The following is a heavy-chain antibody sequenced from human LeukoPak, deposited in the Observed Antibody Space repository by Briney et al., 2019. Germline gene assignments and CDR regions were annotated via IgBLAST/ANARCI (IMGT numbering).Heavy chain of an antibody. V-gene: IGHV3-23*01. CDR1: GFAFGRVA. CDR2: ISNSGTIT. CDR3: ARDPSGDYIGAFDM. Sequence: GGSLRLSCAVSGFAFGRVAMNWVRQAPGKGLEWGSIISNSGTITSYADSVKGGFTISRDNSKYTLFLQMNIRRAQARAVIYGARDPSGDYIGAFDMWGPGTMVTVS. J-gene: IGHJ3*02. D-gene: IGHD4-17*01.